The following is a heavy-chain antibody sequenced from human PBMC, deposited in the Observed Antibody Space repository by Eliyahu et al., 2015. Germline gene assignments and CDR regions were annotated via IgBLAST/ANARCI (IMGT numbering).Heavy chain of an antibody. CDR3: ASGRRRFDY. CDR1: GGSFSGYY. D-gene: IGHD3-10*01. Sequence: QVQLQQWGAGLLKPSEXLSLTCXVYGGSFSGYYWSWIRQPPGKGLEWIGEINHSGSTNYNPSLKSRVTISVDTSKNQFSLKLSSVTAADTAVYYCASGRRRFDYWGQGTLVTVSS. CDR2: INHSGST. J-gene: IGHJ4*02. V-gene: IGHV4-34*01.